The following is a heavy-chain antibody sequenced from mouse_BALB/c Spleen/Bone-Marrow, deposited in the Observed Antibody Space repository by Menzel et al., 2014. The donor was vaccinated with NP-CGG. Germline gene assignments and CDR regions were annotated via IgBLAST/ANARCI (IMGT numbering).Heavy chain of an antibody. CDR2: INPNNGGT. Sequence: EVKLLESGPELVKPGASVKMSCKTSGYTFTDYTIHWVKQSHGKSLEWIGGINPNNGGTSYDQKFKGKATLTIHKSSSTTYMELRSLTSEDSAVYYCARGRWYYWGQGTTPTVSS. J-gene: IGHJ2*01. CDR1: GYTFTDYT. CDR3: ARGRWYY. D-gene: IGHD2-3*01. V-gene: IGHV1-22*01.